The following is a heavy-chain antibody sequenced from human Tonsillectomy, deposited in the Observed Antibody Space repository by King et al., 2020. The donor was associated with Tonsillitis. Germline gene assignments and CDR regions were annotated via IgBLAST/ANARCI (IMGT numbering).Heavy chain of an antibody. CDR1: GFTFGDYA. D-gene: IGHD3-16*01. Sequence: QLVQSGGGLEQPGRTLRLSCTASGFTFGDYAMTWFRQAPGKGREWVVFIRNKAYCGTTEVAASVKGRFISSRDDSKNIVYLHMNSLKSDDTAVYFCTRGPWGGVYFDYWGQGTLVTVSS. V-gene: IGHV3-49*03. CDR2: IRNKAYCGTT. CDR3: TRGPWGGVYFDY. J-gene: IGHJ4*02.